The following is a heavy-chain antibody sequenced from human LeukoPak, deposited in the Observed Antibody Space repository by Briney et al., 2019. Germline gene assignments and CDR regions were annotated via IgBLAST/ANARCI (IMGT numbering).Heavy chain of an antibody. CDR1: GGSFSGYY. D-gene: IGHD3-10*01. Sequence: PPETLSLTCAVYGGSFSGYYWSWIRQPPGKGLEWIGEINHSGSTNYNPSLKSRVTISVDTSKNQFSLKLSSVAAADTAVYYCARRRLLWFGELPDFDYWGQGTLVTVSS. CDR2: INHSGST. V-gene: IGHV4-34*01. J-gene: IGHJ4*02. CDR3: ARRRLLWFGELPDFDY.